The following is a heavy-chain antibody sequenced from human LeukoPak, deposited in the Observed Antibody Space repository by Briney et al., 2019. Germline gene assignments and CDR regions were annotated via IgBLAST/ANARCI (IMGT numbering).Heavy chain of an antibody. J-gene: IGHJ6*03. Sequence: GGSLRLSCAASGFSFSDYSLTWVRQAPGKGLEWVSSISSSSSYIYYADSVKGRFTISRDNAKNSLYLQMNSLRDEDTAIYYCARDPYSGTYYQYYYYYMDVWGKGTTVTVSS. CDR1: GFSFSDYS. D-gene: IGHD1-26*01. CDR3: ARDPYSGTYYQYYYYYMDV. CDR2: ISSSSSYI. V-gene: IGHV3-21*01.